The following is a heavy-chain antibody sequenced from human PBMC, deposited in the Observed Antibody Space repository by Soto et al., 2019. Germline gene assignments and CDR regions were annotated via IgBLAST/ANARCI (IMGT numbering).Heavy chain of an antibody. CDR2: IKSKTDGGTI. Sequence: EVQLVESGGALVKPGGSLRLSCVGSGFTFTNAWMTWVRQAPGKGLEWVGRIKSKTDGGTIDYAAPVKDRFIISRDDSKNMVYLEMNSLKTEDTAVYFCTLRDYWGQGTLVTV. CDR1: GFTFTNAW. CDR3: TLRDY. J-gene: IGHJ4*02. D-gene: IGHD5-12*01. V-gene: IGHV3-15*07.